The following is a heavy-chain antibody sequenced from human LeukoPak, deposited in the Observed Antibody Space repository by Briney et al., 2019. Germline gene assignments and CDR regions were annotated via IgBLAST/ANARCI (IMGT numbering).Heavy chain of an antibody. Sequence: PGGSLRLSCAASGFTFSGSAMHWVRQASGKGLEWVGRIRSKANSYATAYAASVKGRFTISRDDSKNTAYLQMNSLKTEDTAVYYCTRRYSSGWYDFDYWGQGTLVTVSS. CDR2: IRSKANSYAT. D-gene: IGHD6-19*01. CDR1: GFTFSGSA. V-gene: IGHV3-73*01. J-gene: IGHJ4*02. CDR3: TRRYSSGWYDFDY.